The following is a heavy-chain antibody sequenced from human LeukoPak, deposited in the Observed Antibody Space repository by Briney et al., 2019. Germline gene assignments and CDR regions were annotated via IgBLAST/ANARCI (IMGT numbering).Heavy chain of an antibody. CDR3: ARIVVPAAIRWFDP. J-gene: IGHJ5*02. CDR1: GGSISSSSYY. Sequence: PSETLSLTCTVSGGSISSSSYYWGWIRQPPGKGLEWIGSIYYSGSTCYNPSLKSRVTISVDTSKNQFSLKLSSVTAADTAVYYCARIVVPAAIRWFDPWGQGTLVTVSS. D-gene: IGHD2-2*01. V-gene: IGHV4-39*07. CDR2: IYYSGST.